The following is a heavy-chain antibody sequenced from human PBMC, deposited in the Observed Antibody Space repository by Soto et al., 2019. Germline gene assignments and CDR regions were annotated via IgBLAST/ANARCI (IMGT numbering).Heavy chain of an antibody. V-gene: IGHV6-1*01. CDR3: AGTISLKGYYMDV. CDR2: TYYRSRWYN. CDR1: GDSVSSNSAA. Sequence: PSQTLSLTCAISGDSVSSNSAAWNWIRQSPSRGLEWLGRTYYRSRWYNDYAVSVKSRITVNPDTSKNQFSLHLNSVTPEDTAVYYCAGTISLKGYYMDVGDKGTRVTVS. D-gene: IGHD1-7*01. J-gene: IGHJ6*03.